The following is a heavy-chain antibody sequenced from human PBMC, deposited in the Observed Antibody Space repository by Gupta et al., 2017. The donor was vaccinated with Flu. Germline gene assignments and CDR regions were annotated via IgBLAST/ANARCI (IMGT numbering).Heavy chain of an antibody. Sequence: QVQLQESGPGLVKPSQTLSLTCTVSGGSISSGGYYWSWIRQHPGKGLEWIGYIYYSGSTYYNPSLKSRVTISVDTSKNQSSLKLSSVTAADTAVYYCARGYCSGGSCYSDYWGQGTLVTGSS. CDR3: ARGYCSGGSCYSDY. CDR1: GGSISSGGYY. D-gene: IGHD2-15*01. J-gene: IGHJ4*02. CDR2: IYYSGST. V-gene: IGHV4-31*03.